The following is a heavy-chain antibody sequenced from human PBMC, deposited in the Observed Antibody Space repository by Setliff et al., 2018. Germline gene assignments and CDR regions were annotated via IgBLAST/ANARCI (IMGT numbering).Heavy chain of an antibody. V-gene: IGHV3-15*01. CDR3: AKTYIVATVWGDKAFDY. CDR2: IKSNTDGGTT. D-gene: IGHD3-16*01. J-gene: IGHJ4*02. CDR1: GFTFNNAW. Sequence: GGSLRLSCAASGFTFNNAWMSWVRQDPGKGLEWIGRIKSNTDGGTTDYAAPVKGRVTISRDNSKNTVYLQLNSLRAEDAAVYYCAKTYIVATVWGDKAFDYWGQGTLVTVSS.